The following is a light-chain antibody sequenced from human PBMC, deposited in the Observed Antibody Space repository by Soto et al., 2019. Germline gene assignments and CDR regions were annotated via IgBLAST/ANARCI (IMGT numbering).Light chain of an antibody. CDR3: QEYHSYWT. Sequence: QMTQPPSSLSATVGDRATMTFRASQSISSYLHWYQQKPGKAPKLLIYAASSLESGTPSRFSGSGSGTEFTLTISSLQPDDFATYYCQEYHSYWTFGQGTKVDIK. CDR2: AAS. V-gene: IGKV1-5*01. J-gene: IGKJ1*01. CDR1: QSISSY.